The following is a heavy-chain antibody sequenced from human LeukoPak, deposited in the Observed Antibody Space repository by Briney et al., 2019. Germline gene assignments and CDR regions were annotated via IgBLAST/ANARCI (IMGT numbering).Heavy chain of an antibody. V-gene: IGHV4-61*01. CDR3: ASPRSYYDSSGYYIS. Sequence: SETLPLTCTVSGGSVSSGSYYWSWIRQPPGKGLEWIGYIYYSGSTNYNPSLKSRVTISVDTSKNQFSLKLSSVTAADTAVYYCASPRSYYDSSGYYISWGQGTLVTVSS. CDR2: IYYSGST. D-gene: IGHD3-22*01. CDR1: GGSVSSGSYY. J-gene: IGHJ5*02.